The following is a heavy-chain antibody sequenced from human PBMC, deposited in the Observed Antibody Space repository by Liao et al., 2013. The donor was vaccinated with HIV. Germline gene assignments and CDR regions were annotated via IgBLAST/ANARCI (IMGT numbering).Heavy chain of an antibody. CDR2: IYTSGST. J-gene: IGHJ4*02. D-gene: IGHD3-3*01. Sequence: QVQLQESGPGLVKPSQTLSLTCTVSGGSISSGSYYWSWIRQPAGKGLEWIGRIYTSGSTNYNPSLKSRVTMSVDTSKNQFSLKLSSVTAADTAVYYCARGITIFGVVIMAYDYWGQGTLVTVSS. CDR3: ARGITIFGVVIMAYDY. V-gene: IGHV4-61*02. CDR1: GGSISSGSYY.